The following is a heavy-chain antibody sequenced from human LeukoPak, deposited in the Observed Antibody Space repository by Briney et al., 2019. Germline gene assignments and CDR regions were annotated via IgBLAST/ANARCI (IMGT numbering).Heavy chain of an antibody. CDR1: GFTVSSNY. CDR2: IYSGGST. D-gene: IGHD2-15*01. J-gene: IGHJ6*03. V-gene: IGHV3-53*01. Sequence: GGSLRLSCAASGFTVSSNYMSWVRQAPGKGLEWVSVIYSGGSTYYADSVKGRFTISRDNSKNTLYLQMNSLRAEDTAVYYCAKAHPEFCSGGSCYSRNYYYYMDVWGKGTTVTVSS. CDR3: AKAHPEFCSGGSCYSRNYYYYMDV.